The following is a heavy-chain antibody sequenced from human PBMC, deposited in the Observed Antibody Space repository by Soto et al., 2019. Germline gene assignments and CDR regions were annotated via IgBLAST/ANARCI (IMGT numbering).Heavy chain of an antibody. J-gene: IGHJ6*02. CDR2: LSGSGGAT. V-gene: IGHV3-23*01. CDR3: AKQQGPGTPYYYAMDV. D-gene: IGHD1-1*01. Sequence: GGSLRLSCAASGFTFSRYAMSWVRQAPGKGLEWVSTLSGSGGATYYAASLKGRFTISRDNSKSTVYLQMNSLGADDTAVYYCAKQQGPGTPYYYAMDVWGQGTAVTVSS. CDR1: GFTFSRYA.